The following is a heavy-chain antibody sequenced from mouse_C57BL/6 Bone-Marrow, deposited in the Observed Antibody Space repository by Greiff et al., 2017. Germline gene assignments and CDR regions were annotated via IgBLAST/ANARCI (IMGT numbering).Heavy chain of an antibody. D-gene: IGHD1-1*01. CDR2: IDPSDSYT. Sequence: QVQLQQSGAELVKPGASVKLSCKASGYTFTSYWMQWVKQRPGQGLEWIGEIDPSDSYTNYKQKFKGKATLTVDTSSSTAYMQLSSLTSEDSAVYYCAKGLRITTVAYYFDYWGQGTTLTVSS. CDR3: AKGLRITTVAYYFDY. V-gene: IGHV1-50*01. CDR1: GYTFTSYW. J-gene: IGHJ2*01.